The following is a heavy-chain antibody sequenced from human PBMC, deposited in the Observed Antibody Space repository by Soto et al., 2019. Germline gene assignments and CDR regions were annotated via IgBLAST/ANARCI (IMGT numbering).Heavy chain of an antibody. J-gene: IGHJ4*02. CDR3: ARALKVSGSAQTRPDF. D-gene: IGHD6-6*01. CDR2: ISPSGTT. CDR1: SGSLSGYY. V-gene: IGHV4-34*01. Sequence: SETLSLTCSLYSGSLSGYYWSWIRQPPGKGLEWIGEISPSGTTNYSPSLKSRVSISVDTSKNQFSLNLTSLTAADTAVYYCARALKVSGSAQTRPDFCGQGSLVTV.